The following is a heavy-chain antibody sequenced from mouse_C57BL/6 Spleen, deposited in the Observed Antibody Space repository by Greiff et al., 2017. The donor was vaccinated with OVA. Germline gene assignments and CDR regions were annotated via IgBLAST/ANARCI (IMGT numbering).Heavy chain of an antibody. CDR3: AREDIYYDYDWYFDV. CDR2: ISDGGSYT. CDR1: GFTFSSYA. V-gene: IGHV5-4*01. J-gene: IGHJ1*03. D-gene: IGHD2-4*01. Sequence: EVQLVESGGGLVKPGGSLKLSCAASGFTFSSYAMSWVRQTPEKRLEWVATISDGGSYTYYPDNVKGRFTISRDNAKNNLYLQMSQLKSEDTAMYYCAREDIYYDYDWYFDVWGTGTTVTVSS.